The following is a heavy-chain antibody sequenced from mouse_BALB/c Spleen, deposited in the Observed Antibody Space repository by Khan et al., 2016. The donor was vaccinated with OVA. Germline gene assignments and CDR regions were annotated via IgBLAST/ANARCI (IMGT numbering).Heavy chain of an antibody. J-gene: IGHJ2*01. CDR3: QFTISRDNSQSILYLQRNTLGATDSATYYCAGDEHYGPTVSY. Sequence: EVQLVESGGGLVQPGGSLRLSCATSGFTFTDYYMSWVRQPPGKALEWLGFIRNKANGYTTEYSVSVKGRFTISRDKSQSILHLQMNTPRAEYSASVKGQFTISRDNSQSILYLQRNTLGATDSATYYCAGDEHYGPTVSYWGQGTTLTVSS. CDR2: IRNKANGYTT. V-gene: IGHV7-3*02. CDR1: GFTFTDYY. D-gene: IGHD1-1*01.